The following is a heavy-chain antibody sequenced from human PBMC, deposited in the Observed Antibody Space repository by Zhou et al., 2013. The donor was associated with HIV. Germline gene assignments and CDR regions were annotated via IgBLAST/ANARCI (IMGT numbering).Heavy chain of an antibody. V-gene: IGHV1-69*04. CDR2: IIPILGIA. D-gene: IGHD3-10*01. Sequence: QVQLVQSGAEVKKPGSSVKVSCKASGGTFSSYAISWVRQAPGQGLEWMGRIIPILGIANYAQKFQGRVTITADKSTSTAYMELSSLRSEDTAVYYCARDLRWFRESRSWFDPWGQGTLVTVSS. J-gene: IGHJ5*02. CDR3: ARDLRWFRESRSWFDP. CDR1: GGTFSSYA.